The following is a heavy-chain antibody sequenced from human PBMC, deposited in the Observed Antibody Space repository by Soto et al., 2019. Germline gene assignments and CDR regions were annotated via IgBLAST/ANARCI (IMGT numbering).Heavy chain of an antibody. CDR2: ISGSGGRT. D-gene: IGHD4-17*01. Sequence: QPGGSLRLSCAASGFTLSSYAMSWVRQAPGKGLEWVSVISGSGGRTYYADSVKGRFTISRDNSKNTLYLQMDSLRAEDTAVYYCARTEGYGDSLFYYYYYMDVWGKGTTVTVSS. CDR3: ARTEGYGDSLFYYYYYMDV. CDR1: GFTLSSYA. J-gene: IGHJ6*03. V-gene: IGHV3-23*01.